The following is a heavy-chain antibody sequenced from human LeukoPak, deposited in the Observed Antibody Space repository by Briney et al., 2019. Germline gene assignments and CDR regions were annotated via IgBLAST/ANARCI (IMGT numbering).Heavy chain of an antibody. Sequence: PSETLSLTCTVSGGSISSYYWSWIRQPPGKGLEWIGSIYYSGSTYYNPSLKSRVTISVDTSKNQFSLKLSSVTAADTAVYYCARSPKYYYGSGSSLDYMDVWGKGTTVTISS. J-gene: IGHJ6*03. V-gene: IGHV4-39*01. D-gene: IGHD3-10*01. CDR3: ARSPKYYYGSGSSLDYMDV. CDR2: IYYSGST. CDR1: GGSISSYY.